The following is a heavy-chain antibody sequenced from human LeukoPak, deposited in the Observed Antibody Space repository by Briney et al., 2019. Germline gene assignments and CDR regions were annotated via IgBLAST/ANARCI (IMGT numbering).Heavy chain of an antibody. D-gene: IGHD3-10*01. CDR1: GGSISSYY. V-gene: IGHV4-59*01. Sequence: KPSETLSLTCTVSGGSISSYYWSWIRQPPGKGLEWIGYIYYSGSTNYNPSLKSRVTISVDTSKNQFSLKLSSVTAADTAVYYCASSLLWFGESLYYFDYWGQGTLVTVSS. J-gene: IGHJ4*02. CDR2: IYYSGST. CDR3: ASSLLWFGESLYYFDY.